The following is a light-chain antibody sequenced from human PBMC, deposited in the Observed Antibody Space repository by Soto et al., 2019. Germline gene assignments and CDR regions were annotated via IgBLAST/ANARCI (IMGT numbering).Light chain of an antibody. Sequence: EIVLTQSPGTLSLSPGERATLSCRASQSVSSSYLAWYQHKPGQAPRLLIYGASTRATGIPARFSGSGSGTEFTLTISSLQSEDFAVYYCQQYNNWPRGTFGQGTKVDIK. V-gene: IGKV3-15*01. CDR1: QSVSSSY. CDR3: QQYNNWPRGT. CDR2: GAS. J-gene: IGKJ1*01.